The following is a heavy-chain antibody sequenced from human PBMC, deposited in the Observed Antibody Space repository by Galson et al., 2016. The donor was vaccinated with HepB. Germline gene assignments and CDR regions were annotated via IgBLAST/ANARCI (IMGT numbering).Heavy chain of an antibody. J-gene: IGHJ4*02. CDR3: ARDDYGDYLGPGSKYFFVY. CDR2: ISPYNGDT. CDR1: GYTFTSNG. D-gene: IGHD4-17*01. V-gene: IGHV1-18*04. Sequence: SVKVSCKASGYTFTSNGISWVRQAPGQGLEWMGYISPYNGDTRYSQKFQDRVSLTTDKSTSTVYMELRSLTSDDTAVFYCARDDYGDYLGPGSKYFFVYWGRGTLVMVSS.